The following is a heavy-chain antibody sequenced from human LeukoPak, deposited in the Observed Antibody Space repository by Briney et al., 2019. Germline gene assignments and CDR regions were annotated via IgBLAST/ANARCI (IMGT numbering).Heavy chain of an antibody. CDR2: ISAYNGNT. CDR1: GYTFTSYG. J-gene: IGHJ6*03. D-gene: IGHD5-12*01. V-gene: IGHV1-18*01. Sequence: ASVKVSCKASGYTFTSYGISWVRQAPGQGLEWMGWISAYNGNTNYAQKLQGRVTMTTDTSTSTAYMELRSLRSDDTAVYYCARVSGEVVQWLEDYYYYMDVWGKGTTVTVSS. CDR3: ARVSGEVVQWLEDYYYYMDV.